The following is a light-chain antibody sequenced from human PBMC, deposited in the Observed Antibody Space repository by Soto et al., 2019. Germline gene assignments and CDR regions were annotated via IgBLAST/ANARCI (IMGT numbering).Light chain of an antibody. CDR1: QSISTY. J-gene: IGKJ5*01. CDR3: QQSYMDPIT. CDR2: DAS. Sequence: DIQMTQSPSSLSASLGNKVSITCRASQSISTYLNWYQEKPGKAPNLLIYDASRLQSGVPSRFSGSGGGTDFTLSISSVQPEDFATYFCQQSYMDPITFGQGTRLEIK. V-gene: IGKV1-39*01.